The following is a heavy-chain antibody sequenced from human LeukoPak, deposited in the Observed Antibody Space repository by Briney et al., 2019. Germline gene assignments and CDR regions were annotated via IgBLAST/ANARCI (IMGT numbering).Heavy chain of an antibody. J-gene: IGHJ3*02. CDR2: ISGNGGST. Sequence: SGGSLRLSCAASGFTFSSYGMSWVRQAPGKGLEWVSAISGNGGSTYYADSVKGRFAISRDTSKNTLYLQMNSLRAEDTAVYYCAKDRAAMAFHDAFDIWGQGTMVTVSS. CDR1: GFTFSSYG. D-gene: IGHD5-18*01. V-gene: IGHV3-23*01. CDR3: AKDRAAMAFHDAFDI.